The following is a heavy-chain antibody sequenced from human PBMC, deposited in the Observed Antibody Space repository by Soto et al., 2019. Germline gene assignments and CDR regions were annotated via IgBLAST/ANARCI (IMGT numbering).Heavy chain of an antibody. CDR3: ARHPSDFWFDP. CDR2: IYYSGST. J-gene: IGHJ5*02. D-gene: IGHD2-21*02. CDR1: GGSISSSSYF. Sequence: QLQLQESGPGLVKPSETLALTSSASGGSISSSSYFWGWIRQPPGNGLEWIGGIYYSGSTYYNPSLQSRVPVCVDTSKNQFSLKLSSVTAAETAVYYCARHPSDFWFDPWGQGTMVSVSS. V-gene: IGHV4-39*01.